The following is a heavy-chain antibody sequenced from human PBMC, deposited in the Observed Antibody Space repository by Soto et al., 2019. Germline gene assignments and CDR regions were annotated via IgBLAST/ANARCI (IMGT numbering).Heavy chain of an antibody. CDR3: AKDRAYCGGGDCYPDAFDI. J-gene: IGHJ3*02. Sequence: EVQLLESGGGLVQPGGSLRLSCAASGLSFSSYAMSWVRQAPGKGLEWVSAISRSGGSTYYADSVKGRFTVSRDNFKNTLYLQMNSLRAEDTAVYYCAKDRAYCGGGDCYPDAFDIWGQGTMVTVSS. CDR2: ISRSGGST. CDR1: GLSFSSYA. V-gene: IGHV3-23*01. D-gene: IGHD2-21*01.